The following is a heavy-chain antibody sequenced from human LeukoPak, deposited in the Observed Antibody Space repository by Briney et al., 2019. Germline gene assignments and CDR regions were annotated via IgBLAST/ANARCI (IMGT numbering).Heavy chain of an antibody. D-gene: IGHD6-13*01. CDR3: AREPGYSSSWYVDY. Sequence: SETLSLTCAVYGGSFSGYYWSWIRQPPGKGLEWIGEINHSGSTNYNPSLKSRVTISVDTSKNQFSLKLSSVTAADTAVYYCAREPGYSSSWYVDYWGQGTLVTVSS. CDR1: GGSFSGYY. V-gene: IGHV4-34*01. CDR2: INHSGST. J-gene: IGHJ4*02.